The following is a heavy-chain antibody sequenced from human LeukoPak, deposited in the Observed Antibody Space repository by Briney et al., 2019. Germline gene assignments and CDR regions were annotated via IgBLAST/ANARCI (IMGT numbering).Heavy chain of an antibody. Sequence: GGSLRPSCAAAGSTFSNAWMGWVRQAPGKGLEWVGLIKRQTDGGTTDYAAPVKGRFTISRDDSTNPLYLQMNSLKTADTAVYYCTTDLPALGSGEMDYWGQGTLVTVSS. J-gene: IGHJ4*02. CDR1: GSTFSNAW. CDR2: IKRQTDGGTT. D-gene: IGHD3-10*01. CDR3: TTDLPALGSGEMDY. V-gene: IGHV3-15*01.